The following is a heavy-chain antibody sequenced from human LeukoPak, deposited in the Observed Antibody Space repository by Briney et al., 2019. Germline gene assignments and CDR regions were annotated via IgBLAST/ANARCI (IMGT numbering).Heavy chain of an antibody. Sequence: GGSLRLSCAASGFTVSNYWMHWVRQVPGKGLVWVSHINSDGSWTSYADSVKGRFTISKDNAKNTVYLQMNSLRAEDTAVYYCVSFYETYWGRGTLVTVSS. J-gene: IGHJ4*02. V-gene: IGHV3-74*01. CDR2: INSDGSWT. D-gene: IGHD2/OR15-2a*01. CDR3: VSFYETY. CDR1: GFTVSNYW.